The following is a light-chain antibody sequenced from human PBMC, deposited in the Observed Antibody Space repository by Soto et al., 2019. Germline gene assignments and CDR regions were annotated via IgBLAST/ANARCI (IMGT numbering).Light chain of an antibody. Sequence: EIVLTQVPGTPFLSPGERATPSCRASQSVTTTYLAWYQQKPGQAPRLLIYNIDSRAAGIPDRFSGSGSGTDFTLSINRLEPEDFAVYYCQHYGSLPRTFGQGTKVDIK. V-gene: IGKV3-20*01. CDR1: QSVTTTY. CDR2: NID. CDR3: QHYGSLPRT. J-gene: IGKJ2*02.